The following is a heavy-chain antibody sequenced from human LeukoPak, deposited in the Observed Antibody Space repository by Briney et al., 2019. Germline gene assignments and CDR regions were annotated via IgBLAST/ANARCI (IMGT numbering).Heavy chain of an antibody. J-gene: IGHJ4*02. V-gene: IGHV4-59*08. CDR2: IYRSGVT. Sequence: SETLSLTCTVSGGSISSYYWSWIRQPPGKGLEWIGYIYRSGVTYYNPSLKSRVTISVDTSKNHFSLRLSSVTAADTAVYFCARIDWNPDYWGQGTLVTVSS. CDR3: ARIDWNPDY. D-gene: IGHD3-9*01. CDR1: GGSISSYY.